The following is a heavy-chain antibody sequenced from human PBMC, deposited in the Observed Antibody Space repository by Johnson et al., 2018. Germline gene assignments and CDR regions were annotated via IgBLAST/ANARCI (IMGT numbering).Heavy chain of an antibody. Sequence: QVQLVQSGAAVKKPGASVKVSCKASGYTFTSYDINWVRQATGQGLEWMGWMNPNSGNKGYAQKFQGRVTMTRHTSISTAHMELGSLRSEDTAVFYCAREMDSGSRDAFDIWGQGTMVTVSS. V-gene: IGHV1-8*01. CDR2: MNPNSGNK. D-gene: IGHD1-26*01. CDR3: AREMDSGSRDAFDI. J-gene: IGHJ3*02. CDR1: GYTFTSYD.